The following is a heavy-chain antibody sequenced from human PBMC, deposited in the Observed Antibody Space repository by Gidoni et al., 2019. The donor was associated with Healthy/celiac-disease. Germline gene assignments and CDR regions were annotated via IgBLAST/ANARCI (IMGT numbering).Heavy chain of an antibody. D-gene: IGHD6-13*01. V-gene: IGHV4-34*01. CDR2: INHSGST. CDR3: ARGLGIAAAAGG. J-gene: IGHJ4*02. CDR1: GGSFSGYY. Sequence: QVQLQQWGAGLLKPSETLSLTCAVYGGSFSGYYWSWIRQPPGKGLEWIGEINHSGSTNYNPSLKSRVTRSVDTSKNQFSLKLSSVTAADTAVYYCARGLGIAAAAGGWGQGTLVTVSS.